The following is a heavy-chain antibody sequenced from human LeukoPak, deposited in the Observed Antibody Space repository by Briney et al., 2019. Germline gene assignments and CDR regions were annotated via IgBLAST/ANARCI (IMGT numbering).Heavy chain of an antibody. CDR2: INPNSGGT. CDR1: GYTFTGYY. Sequence: GASVKVSCKASGYTFTGYYMHWVRQAPGQGLEWMGWINPNSGGTNYAQKFQGRVTMTRDTSISTAYMELSRLRSDDTAVYYCARVYDSSGYYPSGFDYWGQGTLATVSS. V-gene: IGHV1-2*02. CDR3: ARVYDSSGYYPSGFDY. J-gene: IGHJ4*02. D-gene: IGHD3-22*01.